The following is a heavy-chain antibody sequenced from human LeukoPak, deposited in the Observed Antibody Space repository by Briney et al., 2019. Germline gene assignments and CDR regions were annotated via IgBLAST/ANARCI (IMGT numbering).Heavy chain of an antibody. CDR2: INPNSGGT. CDR1: GYTFTGYY. J-gene: IGHJ5*02. D-gene: IGHD2-15*01. Sequence: ASVKVSCKASGYTFTGYYMHWVRQAPGQGLEWMGWINPNSGGTNYAQKFQGRVTMTRDTSISTAYMELSSLRSEDTAVYYCARGGYCSGGSCYSWWFDPWGQGTLVTVSS. CDR3: ARGGYCSGGSCYSWWFDP. V-gene: IGHV1-2*02.